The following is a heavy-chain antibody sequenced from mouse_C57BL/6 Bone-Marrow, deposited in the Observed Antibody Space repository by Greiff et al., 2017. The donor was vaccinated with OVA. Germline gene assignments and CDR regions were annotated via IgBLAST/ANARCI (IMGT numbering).Heavy chain of an antibody. CDR2: IRNKANGYTT. Sequence: EVMLVESGGGLVQPGGSLSLSCAASGFTFTDYYMSWVRQPPGKALEWLGFIRNKANGYTTAYSASVKGRFTISRDNSQSILYLQMNVQRAEDSATYSGVRKPPIDYYGSSALDYWGQGTTLTVSS. V-gene: IGHV7-3*01. J-gene: IGHJ2*01. D-gene: IGHD1-1*01. CDR3: VRKPPIDYYGSSALDY. CDR1: GFTFTDYY.